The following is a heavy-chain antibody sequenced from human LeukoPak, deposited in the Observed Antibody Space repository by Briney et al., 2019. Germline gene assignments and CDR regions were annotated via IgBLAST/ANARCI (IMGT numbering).Heavy chain of an antibody. D-gene: IGHD1-26*01. CDR3: ARDPIGSGSYYEGGY. CDR2: IIPILGIA. CDR1: EGTFSSYA. J-gene: IGHJ4*02. Sequence: GASVKVSCKASEGTFSSYAISWVRQAPGQGLEWMGRIIPILGIANYAQKFQGRVTITADKSTSTAYMELSSLRSEDTAVYYCARDPIGSGSYYEGGYWGQGTLVTVSS. V-gene: IGHV1-69*04.